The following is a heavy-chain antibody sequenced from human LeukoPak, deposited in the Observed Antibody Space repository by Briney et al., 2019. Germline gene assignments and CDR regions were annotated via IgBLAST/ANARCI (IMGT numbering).Heavy chain of an antibody. CDR3: ARLPVDGYNTPHNWHFDL. CDR1: GGSISSYY. J-gene: IGHJ2*01. V-gene: IGHV4-59*08. CDR2: IYYSGST. Sequence: SETLSLTCTVSGGSISSYYWSWIRQPPGKGLEWIGYIYYSGSTNYSPSLKSRVTISVDTSKNQFSLKLSSVTAADTAVYYCARLPVDGYNTPHNWHFDLWGRGTLVTVSS. D-gene: IGHD5-24*01.